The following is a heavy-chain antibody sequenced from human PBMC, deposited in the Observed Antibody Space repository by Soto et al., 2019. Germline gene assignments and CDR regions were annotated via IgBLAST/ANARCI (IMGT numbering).Heavy chain of an antibody. CDR2: IYWDDDK. Sequence: QITLNESGPTLVKPTQTLTLTCTFSGFSLGTYGVGVGWIRQPPGKALEWLALIYWDDDKRYSPSLKSRLTITEDTSKRQVFLTLTNMDPVDTATYYFAHRGGGIVDWYFDLWGRGTPVIVSS. J-gene: IGHJ2*01. CDR3: AHRGGGIVDWYFDL. D-gene: IGHD1-26*01. V-gene: IGHV2-5*02. CDR1: GFSLGTYGVG.